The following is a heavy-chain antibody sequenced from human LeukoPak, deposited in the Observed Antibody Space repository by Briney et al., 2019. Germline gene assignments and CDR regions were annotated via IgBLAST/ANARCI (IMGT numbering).Heavy chain of an antibody. D-gene: IGHD3-10*01. CDR3: ARTRFGGPYFEY. CDR2: ISYSGST. J-gene: IGHJ4*02. CDR1: GGSISPHY. Sequence: PSETLSLTCTVSGGSISPHYWSWLRQPPGKGLEWIGYISYSGSTNYNPSLKSRVTISLDTSKNQFSLKLSSVTAADTAVFYCARTRFGGPYFEYWGQGTLVTVSS. V-gene: IGHV4-59*11.